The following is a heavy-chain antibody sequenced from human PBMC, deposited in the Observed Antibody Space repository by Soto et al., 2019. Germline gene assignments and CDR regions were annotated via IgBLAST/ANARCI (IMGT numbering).Heavy chain of an antibody. CDR2: IYPGDSDT. J-gene: IGHJ6*02. CDR3: ARLPTPVGGYYRDGMDV. V-gene: IGHV5-51*01. D-gene: IGHD3-3*01. Sequence: GESLKISCKGSGYSFTSYWIGWVRQMPGKGLEWMGIIYPGDSDTRYSPSFQGQVTISADKSISTAYLQWSSLKASDTAMYYCARLPTPVGGYYRDGMDVWGQGTTVTVSS. CDR1: GYSFTSYW.